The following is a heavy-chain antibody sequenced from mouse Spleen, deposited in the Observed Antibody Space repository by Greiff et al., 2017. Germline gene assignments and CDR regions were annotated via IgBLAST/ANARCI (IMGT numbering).Heavy chain of an antibody. CDR1: GFTFSSYA. D-gene: IGHD2-1*01. Sequence: EVQGVESGGGLVKPGGSLKLSCAASGFTFSSYAMSWVRQTPEKRLEWVATISSGGSYTYYPDSVKGRFTISRDNAKNTLYLQMSSLRSEDTAMYYCARQNGNYYFDYWGQGTTLTVSS. CDR3: ARQNGNYYFDY. J-gene: IGHJ2*01. CDR2: ISSGGSYT. V-gene: IGHV5-9-3*01.